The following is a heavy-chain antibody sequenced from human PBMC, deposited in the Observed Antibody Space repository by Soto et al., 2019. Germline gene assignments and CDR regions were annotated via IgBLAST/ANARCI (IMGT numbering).Heavy chain of an antibody. Sequence: ASVKVSCKASGGTFSSYAISWVRQAPGQGLEWMGGIIPIFGTANYAQKFQGRVTITADESTSTAYMELSSLRSEDTAVYYCARGDYYDIIVYYYHYYCLHGWGKATTVTVSS. CDR3: ARGDYYDIIVYYYHYYCLHG. CDR2: IIPIFGTA. CDR1: GGTFSSYA. J-gene: IGHJ6*04. D-gene: IGHD3-22*01. V-gene: IGHV1-69*13.